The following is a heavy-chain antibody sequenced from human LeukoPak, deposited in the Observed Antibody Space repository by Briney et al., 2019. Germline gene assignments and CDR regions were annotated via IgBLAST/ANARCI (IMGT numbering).Heavy chain of an antibody. CDR3: AKDAYYGSGSYFDY. CDR2: ISYDGSNK. J-gene: IGHJ4*02. CDR1: GFTFSSYG. Sequence: GGSLRLSCAASGFTFSSYGMHWVRQAPGKGLEWVAVISYDGSNKYYADSVKGRFTISRDNSKNTLYLQMNSLRAEDTAVCYCAKDAYYGSGSYFDYWGQGTLVTVSS. D-gene: IGHD3-10*01. V-gene: IGHV3-30*18.